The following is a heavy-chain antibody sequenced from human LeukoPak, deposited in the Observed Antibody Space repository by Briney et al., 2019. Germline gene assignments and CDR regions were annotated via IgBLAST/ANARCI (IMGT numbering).Heavy chain of an antibody. CDR3: ARSYQLLSENWFDP. V-gene: IGHV4-4*07. D-gene: IGHD2-2*01. Sequence: SETLSLTCTVSGGSISSYYWGWIRQPAGKGLEWIGRIYTSGSTNYNPSLKSRATMSVDTSKNQFSLKLSSVTAADTAVYYCARSYQLLSENWFDPWGQGTLVTVSS. J-gene: IGHJ5*02. CDR1: GGSISSYY. CDR2: IYTSGST.